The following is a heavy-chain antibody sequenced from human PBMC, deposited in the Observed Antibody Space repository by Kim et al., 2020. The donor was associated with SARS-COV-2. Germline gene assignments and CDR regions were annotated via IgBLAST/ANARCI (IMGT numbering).Heavy chain of an antibody. CDR3: VSSGYNSFGAFDI. D-gene: IGHD5-12*01. V-gene: IGHV3-64D*09. J-gene: IGHJ3*02. CDR1: GFTFSSYA. Sequence: GGSLRLSCSASGFTFSSYAMHWVRQAPGKGLEYVSAISSNGGSTYYADSVKGRFTISRDNSKNTLYLQMSSLRAEDTAVYYCVSSGYNSFGAFDIWGQGTMVTVSS. CDR2: ISSNGGST.